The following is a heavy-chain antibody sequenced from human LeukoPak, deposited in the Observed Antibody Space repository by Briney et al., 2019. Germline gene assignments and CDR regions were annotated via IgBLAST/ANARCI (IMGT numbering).Heavy chain of an antibody. V-gene: IGHV4-59*01. CDR2: IYYSGST. CDR1: GGSISPYY. CDR3: ASALQGPPWDYFDY. J-gene: IGHJ4*02. Sequence: SETLSLTCTVSGGSISPYYWSWIRQPPGKGLEWIGYIYYSGSTNYNPSLKSRVTISVDTSKNQFSLKLSSVTAADTAVYYCASALQGPPWDYFDYWGQGTLVTVSS. D-gene: IGHD7-27*01.